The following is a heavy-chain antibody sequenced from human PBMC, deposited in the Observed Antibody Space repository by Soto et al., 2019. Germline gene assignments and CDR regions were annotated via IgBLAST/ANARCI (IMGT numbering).Heavy chain of an antibody. CDR3: AKSPRELLRSYYYYGMDV. Sequence: GGSLRLSCAASGFTFSSYAMSWVRQAPGKGLEWVSAISGSGGSTYYADSVKGRFPISRDNSKNTLYLQMNSLRAEDTAVYYCAKSPRELLRSYYYYGMDVWGQGTTVTVSS. J-gene: IGHJ6*02. CDR1: GFTFSSYA. CDR2: ISGSGGST. V-gene: IGHV3-23*01. D-gene: IGHD1-26*01.